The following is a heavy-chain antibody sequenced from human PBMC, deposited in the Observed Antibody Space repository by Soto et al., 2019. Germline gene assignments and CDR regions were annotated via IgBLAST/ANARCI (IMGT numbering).Heavy chain of an antibody. D-gene: IGHD3-22*01. CDR3: AKVGINYYDSSGPFDY. V-gene: IGHV3-30*18. Sequence: PGGSLRLSCAASGFTFSSYGMHWVRQAPGKGLEWVAVISYDGSNKYYADSVKGRFTISRDNSKNTLYLQMNSLRAEDTAVYYCAKVGINYYDSSGPFDYWGQGTLVTVSS. CDR1: GFTFSSYG. CDR2: ISYDGSNK. J-gene: IGHJ4*02.